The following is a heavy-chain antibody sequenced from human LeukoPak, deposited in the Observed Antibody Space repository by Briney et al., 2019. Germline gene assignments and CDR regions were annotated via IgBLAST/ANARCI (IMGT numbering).Heavy chain of an antibody. CDR2: IIPIFGTA. V-gene: IGHV1-69*05. Sequence: SVKVSCKASGGTFSSYAISWVRQAPGQGLEWMGRIIPIFGTANYAQKFQGRVTITTDESTSTAYMELSSVRSEDTAVYYCARDLARGYSYGLHYMDVWGKGTTVTVSS. CDR3: ARDLARGYSYGLHYMDV. CDR1: GGTFSSYA. J-gene: IGHJ6*03. D-gene: IGHD5-18*01.